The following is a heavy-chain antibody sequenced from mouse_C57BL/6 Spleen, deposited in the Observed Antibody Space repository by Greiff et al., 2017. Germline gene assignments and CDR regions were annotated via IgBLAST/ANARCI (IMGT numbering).Heavy chain of an antibody. Sequence: QVQLQQPGAELVKPGASVKLSCKASGYTFTSYWMQWVKQRPGQGLEWIGEIDPSDSYTNYNQKFKGKATLTVDTSSSTAYMQLSSLTSEDSAVYYCARGPGSYYFDYWGQGTPLTVSS. J-gene: IGHJ2*01. CDR1: GYTFTSYW. CDR2: IDPSDSYT. V-gene: IGHV1-50*01. CDR3: ARGPGSYYFDY.